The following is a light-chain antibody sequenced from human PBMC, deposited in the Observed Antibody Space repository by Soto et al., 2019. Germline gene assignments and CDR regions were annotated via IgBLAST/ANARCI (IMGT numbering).Light chain of an antibody. CDR1: QNIRTY. J-gene: IGKJ3*01. CDR2: AAS. V-gene: IGKV1-39*01. CDR3: PQTLSIPRT. Sequence: TQSPRFVSASVGDRVTITCRASQNIRTYLTWYQQKPGKGPTVLIYAASTLQRGVPSRFSGSTTGTDFTLTITGLQPEDSATYYCPQTLSIPRTFGLGTNVDI.